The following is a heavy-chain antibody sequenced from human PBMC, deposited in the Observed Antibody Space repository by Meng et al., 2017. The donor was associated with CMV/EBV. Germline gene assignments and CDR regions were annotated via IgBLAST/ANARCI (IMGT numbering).Heavy chain of an antibody. CDR2: IIPIFGTA. CDR1: AGTFSSYA. J-gene: IGHJ6*02. D-gene: IGHD1-1*01. CDR3: ARDEAELGWNQENYYYYGMDV. V-gene: IGHV1-69*05. Sequence: SVKVSCKASAGTFSSYAISWVRQAPGQGLEWMGGIIPIFGTANYAQKFQGRVTITTDESTSTAYMELSSLRSEDTAVYYCARDEAELGWNQENYYYYGMDVWGQGTTVTVSS.